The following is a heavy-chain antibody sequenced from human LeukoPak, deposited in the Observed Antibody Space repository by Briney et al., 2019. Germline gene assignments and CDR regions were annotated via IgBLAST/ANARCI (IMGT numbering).Heavy chain of an antibody. CDR2: ISSSSSYI. D-gene: IGHD2-2*01. V-gene: IGHV3-21*01. Sequence: GGSLRLSCAASGFTFSSYSMNWVRQAPGKGLEWVSSISSSSSYIYYADSVKGRFTISRDKAKNSLYLQMNSLRAEDTAVYYCARDRRYCSSTSCYATFDYWGQGTLVTVSS. J-gene: IGHJ4*02. CDR3: ARDRRYCSSTSCYATFDY. CDR1: GFTFSSYS.